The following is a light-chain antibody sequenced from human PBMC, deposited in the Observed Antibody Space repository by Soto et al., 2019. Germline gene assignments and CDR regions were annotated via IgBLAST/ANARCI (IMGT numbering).Light chain of an antibody. V-gene: IGKV3-15*01. Sequence: EIVMTQSPATLSVSPGERATLSCRASQSVSSNLAWYQQRPGQAPRLLIYAASTSATDVPGRFSGSGSGTDFTLTISSLQSEDFAVYYCQQYDNWPPHTFGQGTKLEIK. J-gene: IGKJ2*01. CDR3: QQYDNWPPHT. CDR2: AAS. CDR1: QSVSSN.